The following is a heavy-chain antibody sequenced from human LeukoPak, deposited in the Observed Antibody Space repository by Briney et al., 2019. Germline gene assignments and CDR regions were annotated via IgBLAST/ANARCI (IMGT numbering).Heavy chain of an antibody. CDR2: IWYDGSNK. CDR3: ARDGNYYDSNYFDY. Sequence: GGSLRLSCAASGFTFTDYAMHWVRQAPGKGLEWVAVIWYDGSNKYYADSVKGRFTISRDNSKNTLYLQMNSLRAEDTAVYYCARDGNYYDSNYFDYWGQGTLVTVSS. J-gene: IGHJ4*02. CDR1: GFTFTDYA. V-gene: IGHV3-33*08. D-gene: IGHD3-22*01.